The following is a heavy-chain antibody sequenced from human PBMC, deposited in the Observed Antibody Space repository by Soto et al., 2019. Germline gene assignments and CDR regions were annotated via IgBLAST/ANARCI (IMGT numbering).Heavy chain of an antibody. V-gene: IGHV4-30-4*01. CDR2: IFDSGST. Sequence: QVQLQESGPGLVKPSETLSLTCTVSGGSISGGVHSWSWIRQTPGKGLEWIGHIFDSGSTYYNPSLKSRLTISVDTSKNQFSLRLSSVTAADTAVYYWAREIMSLTNDWYFDLWGRGTLVTVSS. D-gene: IGHD2-8*01. J-gene: IGHJ2*01. CDR3: AREIMSLTNDWYFDL. CDR1: GGSISGGVHS.